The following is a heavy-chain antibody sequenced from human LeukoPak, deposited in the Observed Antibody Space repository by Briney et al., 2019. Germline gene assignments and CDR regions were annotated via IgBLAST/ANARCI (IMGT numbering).Heavy chain of an antibody. CDR2: IIPVFGTA. J-gene: IGHJ4*02. CDR3: ATGPALRFLEWSLPCDY. V-gene: IGHV1-69*01. CDR1: GGTFSSYA. D-gene: IGHD3-3*01. Sequence: GASVKVSCKDSGGTFSSYAISWVRQAPGQGLEWMGGIIPVFGTANYAQKFQGRVTITADESTSTAYMELSSLRSEDTAVYYCATGPALRFLEWSLPCDYWGQGTLVTVSS.